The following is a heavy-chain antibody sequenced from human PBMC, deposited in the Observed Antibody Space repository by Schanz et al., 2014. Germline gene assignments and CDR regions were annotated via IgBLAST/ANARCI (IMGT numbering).Heavy chain of an antibody. CDR2: ISSSSTTM. Sequence: EVYLVESGGGLVQPGGSLRLSCAASGFTFFTYNMNWVRQAPGRGLEWVSYISSSSTTMYYADSVKGRFTISRDNAKSSLYLQMNSMSDEATADYYCERDHPHRGVTGYYNDVWGQGTTVTVSS. D-gene: IGHD3-9*01. V-gene: IGHV3-48*02. CDR1: GFTFFTYN. J-gene: IGHJ6*02. CDR3: ERDHPHRGVTGYYNDV.